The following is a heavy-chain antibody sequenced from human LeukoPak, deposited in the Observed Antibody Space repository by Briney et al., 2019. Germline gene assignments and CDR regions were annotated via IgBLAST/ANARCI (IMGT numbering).Heavy chain of an antibody. CDR2: IYPGDSDT. V-gene: IGHV5-51*01. D-gene: IGHD1-26*01. Sequence: ESLKIFCNGSGDSFTTYWIAWVRQMPGKGLGWMGIIYPGDSDTKYSPSFQGQVTISADKSINTAYLQWNSLTDSDTAMYYCARVRNLYTGRYWHWGQGTLVTVSS. J-gene: IGHJ4*02. CDR3: ARVRNLYTGRYWH. CDR1: GDSFTTYW.